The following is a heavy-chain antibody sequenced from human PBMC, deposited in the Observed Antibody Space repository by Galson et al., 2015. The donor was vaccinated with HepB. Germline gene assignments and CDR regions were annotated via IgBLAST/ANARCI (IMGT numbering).Heavy chain of an antibody. CDR2: ISYDGSNK. Sequence: SLRLSCAASGFTFSSYGMHWVRQAPGKGLEWVAVISYDGSNKYYADSVKGRFTISRDNSKNTLYLQMNSLRAEDTAVYYCAKDPGWLVRLNLLGDYFDYWGQGTLVTVSS. J-gene: IGHJ4*02. V-gene: IGHV3-30*18. D-gene: IGHD6-19*01. CDR1: GFTFSSYG. CDR3: AKDPGWLVRLNLLGDYFDY.